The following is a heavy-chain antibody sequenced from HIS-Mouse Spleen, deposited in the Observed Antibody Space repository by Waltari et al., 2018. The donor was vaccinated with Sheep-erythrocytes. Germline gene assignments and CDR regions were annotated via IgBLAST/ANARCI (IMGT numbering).Heavy chain of an antibody. V-gene: IGHV4-39*07. CDR1: GGSISSSSYY. CDR2: IYYSGST. J-gene: IGHJ4*02. D-gene: IGHD7-27*01. Sequence: QLQLQESGPVLVKPSETLSLTCTVSGGSISSSSYYWGWIRQPPGKGLEWIGSIYYSGSTYYTPSLKSRVTISVDTSKNQFSLKLSSVTAADTAVYYCARDRNWGGYFDYWGQGTLVTVSS. CDR3: ARDRNWGGYFDY.